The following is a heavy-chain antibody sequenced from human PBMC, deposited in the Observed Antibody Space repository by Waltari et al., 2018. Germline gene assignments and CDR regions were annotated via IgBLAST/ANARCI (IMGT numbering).Heavy chain of an antibody. CDR1: ACSISSYY. D-gene: IGHD4-17*01. CDR3: ARATVTTVTIYYYYYMDV. CDR2: IYTSGST. Sequence: QVQLQESGPGLVKPSETLSLTCTVSACSISSYYWSWIPPPAGKCLDWIGRIYTSGSTNYNPSLKSRVTMSVDTSKNQFSLKLSSVTAADTAVYYCARATVTTVTIYYYYYMDVWGKGTTVTVSS. J-gene: IGHJ6*03. V-gene: IGHV4-4*07.